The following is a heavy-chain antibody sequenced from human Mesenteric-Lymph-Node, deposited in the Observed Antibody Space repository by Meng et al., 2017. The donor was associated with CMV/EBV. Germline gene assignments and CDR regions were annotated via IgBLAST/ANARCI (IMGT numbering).Heavy chain of an antibody. D-gene: IGHD2-21*01. CDR1: GYTFTSYY. J-gene: IGHJ3*02. CDR3: ARETGHGGDFHI. CDR2: INPSGGST. Sequence: ASVKVSCKASGYTFTSYYMHWVRQAPGQGLEWMGIINPSGGSTSYAQKFQGRVTMTRDTSISTAYMELSSLRSDDTAVFYCARETGHGGDFHIWGQGTMVTVSS. V-gene: IGHV1-46*01.